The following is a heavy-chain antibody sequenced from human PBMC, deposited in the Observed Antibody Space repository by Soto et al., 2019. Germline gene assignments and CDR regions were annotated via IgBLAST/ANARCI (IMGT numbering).Heavy chain of an antibody. Sequence: GGSLRLSCAASGFTFSSYSMNWVRQAPGKGLEFVSNISSSSSTIYYANSVKGRFTISRDNSKNSLYLQMGSLRAEDMAVYYCASSREGYYFDYWGQGTLVTVSS. D-gene: IGHD1-26*01. V-gene: IGHV3-48*01. CDR1: GFTFSSYS. CDR3: ASSREGYYFDY. J-gene: IGHJ4*02. CDR2: ISSSSSTI.